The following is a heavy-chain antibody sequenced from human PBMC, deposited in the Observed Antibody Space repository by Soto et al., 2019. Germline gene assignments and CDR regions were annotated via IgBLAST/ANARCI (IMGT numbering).Heavy chain of an antibody. CDR3: AKLRADAFDI. CDR2: IGWTSGDI. CDR1: GFTFEKSA. Sequence: EAQLVESGGDLVQPGRSLRLSFEASGFTFEKSAMHWVRQAPGKGLEWVSGIGWTSGDIGYADSVKGRFTISRDNAKNSLYLQMNSLRAEDTALYYCAKLRADAFDIWGQGTMVTVSS. V-gene: IGHV3-9*01. J-gene: IGHJ3*02.